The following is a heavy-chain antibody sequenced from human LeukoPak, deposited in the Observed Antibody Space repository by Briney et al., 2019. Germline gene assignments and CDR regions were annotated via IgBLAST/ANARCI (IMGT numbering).Heavy chain of an antibody. Sequence: ASVKVSCKASGYTFTSYAMNWVRQAPGQGLEWMGLINPSGGSTSYAQKFQGRVTMTRDMSTSTVYMELSSLRSEDTAVYYCARDRGLAVAGDYFDYWGQGTLVTVSS. CDR1: GYTFTSYA. D-gene: IGHD6-19*01. J-gene: IGHJ4*02. CDR3: ARDRGLAVAGDYFDY. V-gene: IGHV1-46*01. CDR2: INPSGGST.